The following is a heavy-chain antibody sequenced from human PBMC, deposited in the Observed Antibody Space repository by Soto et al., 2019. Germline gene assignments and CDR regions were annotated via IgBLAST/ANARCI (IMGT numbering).Heavy chain of an antibody. Sequence: SETLSLTCTVSGGSISSYYWSWSRQPQGKGPEWIGYIYYSGSTNYNPSLKTRVTISVDTSKNQFSLTLSSVTAADTAVYYCARGQTPSVLLWSGESPFGYGMDVWGQGTTVTVSS. CDR1: GGSISSYY. J-gene: IGHJ6*02. V-gene: IGHV4-59*01. CDR3: ARGQTPSVLLWSGESPFGYGMDV. CDR2: IYYSGST. D-gene: IGHD3-10*01.